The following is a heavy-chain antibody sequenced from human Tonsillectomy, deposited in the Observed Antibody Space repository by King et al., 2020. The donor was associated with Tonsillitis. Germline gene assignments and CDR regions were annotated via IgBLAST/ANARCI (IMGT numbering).Heavy chain of an antibody. CDR2: IYYSGSTFYYSGST. V-gene: IGHV4-31*03. CDR3: GRYEDGVFDP. D-gene: IGHD5-24*01. Sequence: VQLQESGPGLVKPSQTLSLTCTVSGGSISGGDYYWSWIRQHPGKGLEWIWYIYYSGSTFYYSGSTFYNPSLKSRLTISIDTSENQFSLRLSSVSAADTAVYYCGRYEDGVFDPWGQGTLVTVTS. CDR1: GGSISGGDYY. J-gene: IGHJ5*02.